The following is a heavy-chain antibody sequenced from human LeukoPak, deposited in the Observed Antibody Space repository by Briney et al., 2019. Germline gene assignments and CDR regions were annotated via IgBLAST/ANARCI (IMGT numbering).Heavy chain of an antibody. CDR2: IYYSGST. V-gene: IGHV4-31*03. CDR3: AREYSNNGMDV. D-gene: IGHD4-11*01. Sequence: KPSQTLSLTRTVSGGSISSGGYYWSWIRHHSGKGLEWIGYIYYSGSTYYDPSLKSRVTISVDTSKNQFSLKLSSVTAADTAVYYCAREYSNNGMDVWGQGTTVTVSS. CDR1: GGSISSGGYY. J-gene: IGHJ6*02.